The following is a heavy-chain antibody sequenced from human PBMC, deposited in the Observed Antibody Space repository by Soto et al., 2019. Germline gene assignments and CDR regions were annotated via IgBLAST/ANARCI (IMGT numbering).Heavy chain of an antibody. CDR1: GCTFSSYA. Sequence: GASVKVSCKASGCTFSSYAISWVRQAPGQGLEWMGGIIPIFGTANYAQKFQGRVTITADESTSTAYMELSSLRSEDTAVYYCAREPRITIFGVVIPNYGMDVWGQGTTVTVSS. CDR3: AREPRITIFGVVIPNYGMDV. V-gene: IGHV1-69*13. J-gene: IGHJ6*02. CDR2: IIPIFGTA. D-gene: IGHD3-3*01.